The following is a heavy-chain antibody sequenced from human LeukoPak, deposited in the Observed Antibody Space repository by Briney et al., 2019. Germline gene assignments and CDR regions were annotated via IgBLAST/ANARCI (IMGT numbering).Heavy chain of an antibody. V-gene: IGHV3-53*01. CDR3: ARGLGRELDGAFDI. CDR1: GFIVSSNY. Sequence: GGSLRLSCAASGFIVSSNYISWVRQAPGKGLEWASVIYSGGRTYYADSVKGRFTISRDNSRNTLYLQMNSLRAEDTAVYYCARGLGRELDGAFDIWGQGTMVTVSS. CDR2: IYSGGRT. J-gene: IGHJ3*02. D-gene: IGHD3-10*01.